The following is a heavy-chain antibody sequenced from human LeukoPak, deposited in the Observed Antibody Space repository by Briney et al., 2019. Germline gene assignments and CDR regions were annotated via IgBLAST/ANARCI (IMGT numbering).Heavy chain of an antibody. D-gene: IGHD1-26*01. CDR3: ARHPDGSLSLDY. J-gene: IGHJ4*02. CDR2: ISSSGSHT. CDR1: GFTFSDYY. V-gene: IGHV3-11*03. Sequence: GGPLRLSCAASGFTFSDYYMSWIRQAPGKGLEWVSYISSSGSHTNYADSVTGRFTISRNNAKKSLHLQMNSLRAEDTAVYYCARHPDGSLSLDYWGQGTLVTVSS.